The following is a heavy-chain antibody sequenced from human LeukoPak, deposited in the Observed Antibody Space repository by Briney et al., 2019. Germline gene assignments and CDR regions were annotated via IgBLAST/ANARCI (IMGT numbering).Heavy chain of an antibody. V-gene: IGHV3-23*01. Sequence: GGSLRLSCAASGFTYYDYGMSWVRQAPGKGLEWVSAISPDRTYYADSVKGRLTISRDNYKNTVDLHINSPRAEDTAIYYCVKEHVDRAFTRSFEIWGQGTVVTVSS. CDR2: ISPDRT. CDR3: VKEHVDRAFTRSFEI. CDR1: GFTYYDYG. J-gene: IGHJ3*02. D-gene: IGHD3-10*01.